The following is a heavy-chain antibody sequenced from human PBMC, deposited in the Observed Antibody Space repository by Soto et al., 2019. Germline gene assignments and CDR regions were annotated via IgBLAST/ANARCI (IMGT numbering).Heavy chain of an antibody. CDR2: IYYSGST. J-gene: IGHJ6*02. V-gene: IGHV4-61*08. CDR1: GGSVSSGDYF. Sequence: SETLSLTCTVSGGSVSSGDYFWSWLRQSPGKRLEWIAYIYYSGSTNYNPSLKSRATISVDTSKSQVSLTLTSMTAADAALYYFATSPNYYYYGFDVWGQGTAVTVSS. CDR3: ATSPNYYYYGFDV. D-gene: IGHD3-10*01.